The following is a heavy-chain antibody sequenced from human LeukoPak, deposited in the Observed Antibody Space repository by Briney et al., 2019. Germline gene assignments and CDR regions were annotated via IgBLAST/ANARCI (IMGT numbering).Heavy chain of an antibody. Sequence: SETLSLTCAVYGGSFSGYYWSWIRPPPGKGLEWVGEINHSGSTNYNPSLKSRVTISVDTSKNQFSLNLSSVPAADAAVYYCARGSVYCSGGSCYEDFDYWGQGTLVTVFS. V-gene: IGHV4-34*01. CDR2: INHSGST. CDR3: ARGSVYCSGGSCYEDFDY. J-gene: IGHJ4*02. D-gene: IGHD2-15*01. CDR1: GGSFSGYY.